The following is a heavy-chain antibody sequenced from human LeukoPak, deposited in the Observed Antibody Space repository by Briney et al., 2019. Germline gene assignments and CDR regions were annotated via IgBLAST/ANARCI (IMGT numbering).Heavy chain of an antibody. CDR3: TRDQYYSDNSGYPSDV. D-gene: IGHD3-22*01. CDR2: ISGSSSDI. Sequence: GGSLRLSCAASGFTFSVYNMHWVRKAPGKGLEWVSFISGSSSDIYYADSVKGRFTISRDNAKNSLYLQMNSLRAEDTAAYYCTRDQYYSDNSGYPSDVWGQGTVVTVSS. J-gene: IGHJ3*01. CDR1: GFTFSVYN. V-gene: IGHV3-21*06.